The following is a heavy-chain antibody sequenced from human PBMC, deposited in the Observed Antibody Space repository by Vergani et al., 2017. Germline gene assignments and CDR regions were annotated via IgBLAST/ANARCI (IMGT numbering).Heavy chain of an antibody. V-gene: IGHV3-21*01. Sequence: EVQLVESGGGLVQPGGSLPLSCSPSVFPFSSYSINWVRQAPGQALESVSSISISSSYIYYADSVKGRVTISRDNAKNSLYLQMNSLRAEDTAVYYCARDMPHFYGMDVWGQGTTVTVSS. CDR1: VFPFSSYS. CDR2: ISISSSYI. D-gene: IGHD2-2*01. CDR3: ARDMPHFYGMDV. J-gene: IGHJ6*02.